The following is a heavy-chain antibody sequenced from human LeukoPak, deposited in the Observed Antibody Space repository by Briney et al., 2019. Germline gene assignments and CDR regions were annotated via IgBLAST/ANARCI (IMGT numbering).Heavy chain of an antibody. CDR2: IYYSGST. Sequence: SQTLSLTCTVSGGSISSGGYYWSWIRQHPGKGLEWIGYIYYSGSTYYNPSLKSRVTISVDTSKSQFSLKLSSVTAADTAVYYCARTLWFGDKGFDYWGQGTLVTVSS. CDR3: ARTLWFGDKGFDY. J-gene: IGHJ4*02. D-gene: IGHD3-10*01. CDR1: GGSISSGGYY. V-gene: IGHV4-31*03.